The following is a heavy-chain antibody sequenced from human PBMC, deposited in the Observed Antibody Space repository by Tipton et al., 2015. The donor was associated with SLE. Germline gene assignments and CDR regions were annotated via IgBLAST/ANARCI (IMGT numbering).Heavy chain of an antibody. CDR1: GGSISSHY. Sequence: TLSLTCTVSGGSISSHYWSWIRQPPGKGLEWIGYIYYSGSTYYNPSLKSRVTISVDTSKNQFSLKLSSVTAADTAVYYCAREQNDFWSGSYYYFDYWGQGTLVTVSS. J-gene: IGHJ4*02. CDR2: IYYSGST. V-gene: IGHV4-59*11. D-gene: IGHD3-3*01. CDR3: AREQNDFWSGSYYYFDY.